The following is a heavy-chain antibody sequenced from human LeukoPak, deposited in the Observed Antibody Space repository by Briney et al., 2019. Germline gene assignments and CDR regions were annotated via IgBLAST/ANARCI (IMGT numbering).Heavy chain of an antibody. CDR1: GYTFSDYY. J-gene: IGHJ2*01. D-gene: IGHD3-3*01. CDR2: IIPIFGTA. CDR3: AIESLTSFGVAVVCDL. V-gene: IGHV1-69*13. Sequence: ASVKVSCKTSGYTFSDYYVHWVRQAPGQGLEWVGGIIPIFGTANYAQKSQGRVTITADESTSTAYMELSSLRSEDTAVYYCAIESLTSFGVAVVCDLWGRGTLVTVSS.